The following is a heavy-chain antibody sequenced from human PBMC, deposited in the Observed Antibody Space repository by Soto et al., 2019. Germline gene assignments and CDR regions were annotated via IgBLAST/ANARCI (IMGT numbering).Heavy chain of an antibody. CDR3: ARTYYYDSSGQVVFDI. J-gene: IGHJ3*02. CDR2: IYTSGST. V-gene: IGHV4-4*07. D-gene: IGHD3-22*01. Sequence: QVQLQESGPGLVKPSETLSLTCTVSGGSISSYYWSWIRQPAGKGLEWSGRIYTSGSTNYNPSLKSRVTMSVDTSKNQCSLKLSSVTAADTAVYYCARTYYYDSSGQVVFDIWGQGTMVTVSS. CDR1: GGSISSYY.